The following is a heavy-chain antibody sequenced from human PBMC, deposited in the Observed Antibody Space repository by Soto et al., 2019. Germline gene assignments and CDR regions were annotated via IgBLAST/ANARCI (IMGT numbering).Heavy chain of an antibody. V-gene: IGHV4-30-4*01. D-gene: IGHD6-13*01. J-gene: IGHJ3*02. CDR2: IYYSGST. CDR3: ARVIVIAAAGTLGADAFDI. CDR1: GGSISSGDYY. Sequence: QVQLQESGPGLVKPSQTLSLTCTVSGGSISSGDYYWSWIRQPPGKGLAWIGYIYYSGSTYYNPSLKRRVTISLDTSKTQLSLKLSAVPAADTAVYYCARVIVIAAAGTLGADAFDIWGQGTMVTVSS.